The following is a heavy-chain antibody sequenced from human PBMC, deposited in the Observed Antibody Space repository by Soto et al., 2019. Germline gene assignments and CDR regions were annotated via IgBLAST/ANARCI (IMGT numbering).Heavy chain of an antibody. D-gene: IGHD2-8*02. CDR2: IYYSGST. J-gene: IGHJ4*02. Sequence: QLQLQESGPGLVKPSQTLSLACTVSGGSFSSGGYYWSWIRQLPGKGLEWIGYIYYSGSTYYNPSLKSRFTISLDTSKNQFSLKLSSVTAADTAVYYCESATSFSGHHGYWGQGTLVTVSS. V-gene: IGHV4-31*03. CDR1: GGSFSSGGYY. CDR3: ESATSFSGHHGY.